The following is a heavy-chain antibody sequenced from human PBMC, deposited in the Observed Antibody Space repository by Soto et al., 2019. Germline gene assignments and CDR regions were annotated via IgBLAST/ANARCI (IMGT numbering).Heavy chain of an antibody. CDR3: AKRADYSYYGTDV. Sequence: GGSLRLSCAASGFTSSTYVFSSYGIHWVRQAPGKGLEWVAFISYDGSNKYYADSVKGRFTISRDNSKNTLYLQMSSLRAEDTAVYYCAKRADYSYYGTDVWGQGTTVTVSS. CDR2: ISYDGSNK. J-gene: IGHJ6*02. V-gene: IGHV3-30*18. CDR1: GFTSSTYVFSSYG.